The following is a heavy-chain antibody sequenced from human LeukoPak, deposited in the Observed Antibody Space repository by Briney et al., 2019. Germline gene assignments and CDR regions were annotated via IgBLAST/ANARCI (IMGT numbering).Heavy chain of an antibody. Sequence: GGSLRLSCAASGFTFSDYYMNWIRQTPERGLEWVSSISSSSSTIHYADSVKGRFTISRDNSKNTLYLQMGSLRAEDMAVYYCAREGGAFDIWGQGTMVTVSS. V-gene: IGHV3-11*04. CDR3: AREGGAFDI. CDR2: ISSSSSTI. J-gene: IGHJ3*02. CDR1: GFTFSDYY.